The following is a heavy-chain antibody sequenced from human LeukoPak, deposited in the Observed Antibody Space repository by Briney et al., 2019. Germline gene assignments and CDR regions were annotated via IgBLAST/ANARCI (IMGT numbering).Heavy chain of an antibody. CDR3: AREWLSPPFLDY. V-gene: IGHV1-69*01. Sequence: GSSVKVSCKASGGTFSSYSISWVRQAPGQGLEWMGGIIPIFGTANYAQKFQGRVTITADESTSTAYMELSSLRSDDTAVYYCAREWLSPPFLDYWGQGTLVTVSS. CDR2: IIPIFGTA. J-gene: IGHJ4*02. CDR1: GGTFSSYS. D-gene: IGHD3-22*01.